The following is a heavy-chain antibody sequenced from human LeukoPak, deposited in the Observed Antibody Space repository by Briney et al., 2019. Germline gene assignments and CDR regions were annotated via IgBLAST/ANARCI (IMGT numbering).Heavy chain of an antibody. V-gene: IGHV3-23*01. J-gene: IGHJ4*02. CDR1: GFSFSSYG. CDR3: ANVAIFGVVIIDFDY. D-gene: IGHD3-3*01. Sequence: PGGSLRLSCAASGFSFSSYGMSWVRHAPGKGLEWVSAISGSGGSTYYADSVKGRITTYRDNCKTSLDLQMNRLRAEDTALYYCANVAIFGVVIIDFDYWGQGTLVTVSS. CDR2: ISGSGGST.